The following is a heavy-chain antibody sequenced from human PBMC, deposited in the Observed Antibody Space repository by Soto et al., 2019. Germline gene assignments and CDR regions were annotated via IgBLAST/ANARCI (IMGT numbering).Heavy chain of an antibody. CDR3: SRDSTDILTCYDGGDY. J-gene: IGHJ4*02. D-gene: IGHD3-9*01. V-gene: IGHV1-8*01. CDR2: MNPNSGNT. CDR1: GYTFTSYD. Sequence: ASVKVSCKASGYTFTSYDINWVRQATGQGLEWMGWMNPNSGNTGYAQKFQGRVTMTRNTSISTAYMELSSLRSEDTAVYYFSRDSTDILTCYDGGDYWGQGTLVTVSS.